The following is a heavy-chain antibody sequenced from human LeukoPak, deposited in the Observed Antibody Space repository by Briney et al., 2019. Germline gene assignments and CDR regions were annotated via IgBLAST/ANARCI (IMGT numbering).Heavy chain of an antibody. D-gene: IGHD5-12*01. CDR2: ISSSSSYI. V-gene: IGHV3-21*01. CDR3: ARSSLSQLSGYDLFDY. Sequence: MTGGSLRLSCAASGFTFSSYSMNWVRQAPGKGLEWVSSISSSSSYIYYADSVKGRFTISRDNAKNSLYLQMNSLRAEDTAVYYCARSSLSQLSGYDLFDYWGQGTLVTVSS. J-gene: IGHJ4*02. CDR1: GFTFSSYS.